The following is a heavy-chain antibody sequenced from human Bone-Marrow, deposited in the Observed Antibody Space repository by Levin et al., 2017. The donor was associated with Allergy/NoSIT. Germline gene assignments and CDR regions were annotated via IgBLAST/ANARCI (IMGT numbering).Heavy chain of an antibody. Sequence: GESLKISCAASGFVFSTYWMSWVRQAPGKGLEWVANIRGDGSVKYYVASVRGRFTISRDNAKNSLYLQMNSLRAEDTAVYYCATSEAAPANDWGQGTLVTVSS. CDR2: IRGDGSVK. CDR1: GFVFSTYW. J-gene: IGHJ4*02. D-gene: IGHD6-25*01. CDR3: ATSEAAPAND. V-gene: IGHV3-7*03.